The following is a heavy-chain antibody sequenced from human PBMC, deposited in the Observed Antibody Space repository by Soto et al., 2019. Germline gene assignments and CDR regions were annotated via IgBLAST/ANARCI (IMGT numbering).Heavy chain of an antibody. CDR2: INHSGST. CDR3: ARVRYYDSSGYPNRRNYFDY. CDR1: GGSFSGYY. V-gene: IGHV4-34*01. Sequence: QVQLQQWGAGLLKPSETLSLTCAVYGGSFSGYYWSWIRQPPGKGLEWIGEINHSGSTNYNPSLKSRVTISVDTSKNQFSLKLSSVTAADAAVYYCARVRYYDSSGYPNRRNYFDYWGQGTLVTVSS. D-gene: IGHD3-22*01. J-gene: IGHJ4*02.